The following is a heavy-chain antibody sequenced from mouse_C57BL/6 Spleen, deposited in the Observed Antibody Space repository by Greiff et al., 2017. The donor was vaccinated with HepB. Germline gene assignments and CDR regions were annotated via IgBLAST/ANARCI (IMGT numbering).Heavy chain of an antibody. CDR2: IDPETGGT. V-gene: IGHV1-15*01. J-gene: IGHJ3*01. CDR1: GYTFTDYE. CDR3: TRSLTGTSLAY. Sequence: QVQLQQSGAELVRPGASVTLSCKASGYTFTDYEMHWVKQTPVHGLEWIGAIDPETGGTAYNQKFKGKAILTADKSSSTAYMELRSLTSEDSAVYYCTRSLTGTSLAYWGQGTLVTVSA. D-gene: IGHD4-1*01.